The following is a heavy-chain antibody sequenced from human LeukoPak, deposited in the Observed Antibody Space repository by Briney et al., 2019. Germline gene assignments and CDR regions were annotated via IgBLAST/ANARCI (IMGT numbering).Heavy chain of an antibody. CDR3: ARALHGENGVFDY. CDR1: GGSISSYY. J-gene: IGHJ4*02. V-gene: IGHV4-59*01. CDR2: IYYSGST. D-gene: IGHD2-21*01. Sequence: PSETLSLTCTVSGGSISSYYWSWVRQPPGKGLEWIGYIYYSGSTNYNPSLKSRVTISVDTSKNQFSLKLSSVTAADTAVYCCARALHGENGVFDYWGQGTLVTVSS.